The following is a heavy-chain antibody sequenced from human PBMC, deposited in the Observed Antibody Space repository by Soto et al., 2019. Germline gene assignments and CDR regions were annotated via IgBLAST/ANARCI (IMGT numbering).Heavy chain of an antibody. V-gene: IGHV4-34*09. Sequence: TCAVYGGSFSGYYWTWIRQPPGTGLEWIGEINHSGSTSYHPSLKSRVFTSIDTSRNQFSLELTSVTAADTAVYYCAKGSGYPWGQGTLVTVSS. CDR3: AKGSGYP. CDR2: INHSGST. D-gene: IGHD2-15*01. J-gene: IGHJ5*02. CDR1: GGSFSGYY.